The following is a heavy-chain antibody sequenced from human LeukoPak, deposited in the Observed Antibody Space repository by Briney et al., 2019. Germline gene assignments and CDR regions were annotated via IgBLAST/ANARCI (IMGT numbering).Heavy chain of an antibody. V-gene: IGHV4-39*01. CDR2: IYYSGST. CDR1: GGSISSSTHY. Sequence: SETLSLTCTVSGGSISSSTHYWGWIRQPPGKGLEWIGSIYYSGSTYYNPSLKSRVTISVDTSKNQFSLKLSSVTAADTAVYYCARPGGYYSYIDYWGQGMLVTVS. J-gene: IGHJ4*02. D-gene: IGHD3-22*01. CDR3: ARPGGYYSYIDY.